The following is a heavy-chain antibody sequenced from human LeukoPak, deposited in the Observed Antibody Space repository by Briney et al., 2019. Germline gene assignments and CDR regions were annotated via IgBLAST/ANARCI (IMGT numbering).Heavy chain of an antibody. CDR3: AKPPGAAADRGFFQH. CDR2: ISGGGGGT. CDR1: GFTFSTYA. V-gene: IGHV3-23*01. Sequence: GGSLRLSCAASGFTFSTYAMSWVRQAPGEGLEWVSTISGGGGGTFYADSVKGRFTISRDNSKNTLYLQMNSLRAEDTAIYYCAKPPGAAADRGFFQHWGQGTLVTVSS. J-gene: IGHJ1*01. D-gene: IGHD2-2*01.